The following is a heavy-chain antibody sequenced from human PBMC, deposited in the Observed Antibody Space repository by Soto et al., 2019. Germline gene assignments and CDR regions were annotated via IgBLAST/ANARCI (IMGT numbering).Heavy chain of an antibody. V-gene: IGHV3-72*01. D-gene: IGHD3-3*01. CDR1: GLTFSDYY. J-gene: IGHJ3*01. CDR2: SKNKANGYTM. CDR3: VIVGRTS. Sequence: EVQVVESGGGLVQPGGSMRLSCAVSGLTFSDYYFDWVRQSPGKGLEWVGRSKNKANGYTMEYAASVKGRFTISRDDSKNSVFLQMSSLRTDDTAVYYCVIVGRTSWGHGTTVTVPS.